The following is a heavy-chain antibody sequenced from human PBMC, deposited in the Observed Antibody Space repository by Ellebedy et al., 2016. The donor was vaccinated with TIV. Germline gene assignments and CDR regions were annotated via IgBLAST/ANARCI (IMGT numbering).Heavy chain of an antibody. J-gene: IGHJ4*02. CDR1: GYTFTSYY. V-gene: IGHV1-46*01. D-gene: IGHD3-22*01. CDR2: INPSGGSS. CDR3: ATGDKYYYDSSGYYYTY. Sequence: ASVKVSCKASGYTFTSYYMYWVRQAPGQGLEWMGIINPSGGSSNYAEKFQGRVTMTRDTSTSTVYMELISLRSEDTAVDYCATGDKYYYDSSGYYYTYWGQGTLVTVSS.